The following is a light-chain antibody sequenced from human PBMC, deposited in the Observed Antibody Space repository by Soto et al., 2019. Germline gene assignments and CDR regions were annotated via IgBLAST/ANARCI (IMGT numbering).Light chain of an antibody. CDR2: GNS. J-gene: IGLJ2*01. CDR3: QSYDRSLSGYVV. V-gene: IGLV1-40*01. CDR1: SSNIGAGYD. Sequence: QPVLTQPPSVSGAPGQRVTISCTGSSSNIGAGYDVHWYQQLPGTVPKLLIYGNSNRPSGVPDRFSGSNSGTSASLAITGLQAEDEADYYCQSYDRSLSGYVVFGGGTKLTVL.